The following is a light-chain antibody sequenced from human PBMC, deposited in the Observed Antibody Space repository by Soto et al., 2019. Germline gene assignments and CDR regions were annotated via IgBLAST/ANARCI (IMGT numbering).Light chain of an antibody. J-gene: IGKJ4*01. CDR3: QQYGSSPRT. Sequence: EIVLTHSPGTLSLSPGERATLSCRASQSLSSNFLAWYQQRPGQAPRLLIYAASSRATGIPDRFSGSGSGTDFTLTIRRLEPEDFAVYYCQQYGSSPRTFGGGTKVDIK. CDR1: QSLSSNF. CDR2: AAS. V-gene: IGKV3-20*01.